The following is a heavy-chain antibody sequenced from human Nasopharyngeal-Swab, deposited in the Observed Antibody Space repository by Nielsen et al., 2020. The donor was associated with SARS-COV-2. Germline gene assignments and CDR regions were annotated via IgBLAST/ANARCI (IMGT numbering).Heavy chain of an antibody. CDR3: VKHQGSSSDQ. V-gene: IGHV3-66*02. CDR2: TEIGGTT. CDR1: GGSISSGGYY. Sequence: ETLSLTCTVSGGSISSGGYYWSWVRQAPGKGLEWVSVTEIGGTTHYADSVKGRFSISRDNARNTLYLQMNSLRVEDTAVYYCVKHQGSSSDQWGQGTLVTVSS. J-gene: IGHJ4*02.